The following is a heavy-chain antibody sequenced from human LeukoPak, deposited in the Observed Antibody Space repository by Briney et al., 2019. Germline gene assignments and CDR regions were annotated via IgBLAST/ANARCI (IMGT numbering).Heavy chain of an antibody. Sequence: GGSRRLSCAAAGFTFSNFGMHWVRQAPGKGLEWVAIIYYDGSNQFYADSVRGRFTISRDNTKNTLYLQMNSLRADDTAVYYCARDLGRNNDYWGQGTLVTVSP. J-gene: IGHJ4*02. D-gene: IGHD3-16*01. CDR2: IYYDGSNQ. CDR3: ARDLGRNNDY. V-gene: IGHV3-33*01. CDR1: GFTFSNFG.